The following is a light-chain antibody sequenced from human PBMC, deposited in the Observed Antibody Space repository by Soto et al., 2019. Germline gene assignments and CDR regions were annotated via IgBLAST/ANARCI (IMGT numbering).Light chain of an antibody. CDR3: SSYTSSSPYV. V-gene: IGLV2-14*01. CDR2: EVS. J-gene: IGLJ1*01. Sequence: QSVLTQPASVSGAPGQSITISCTGTSSDVSAYNYVSWYQQHSGKAPKLMIYEVSNRPSGVSNRFSGSKSGDTASLTISGLQAEDEAIYYCSSYTSSSPYVFGTGTKLTVL. CDR1: SSDVSAYNY.